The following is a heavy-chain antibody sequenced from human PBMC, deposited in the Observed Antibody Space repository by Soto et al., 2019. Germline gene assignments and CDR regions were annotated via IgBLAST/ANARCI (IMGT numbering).Heavy chain of an antibody. D-gene: IGHD6-13*01. CDR2: IYYSGST. CDR3: ARERGGIAAAGIYP. V-gene: IGHV4-31*03. Sequence: QVQLQESGPGLVKPSQTLSLTCTVSGGSISSGGYYWSWIRQHPGKGLEWIGYIYYSGSTYYNPSLKRRVTIAVDTSKNQFSLKLSSVTAADTAVYYCARERGGIAAAGIYPWGQGTLVTVSS. CDR1: GGSISSGGYY. J-gene: IGHJ5*02.